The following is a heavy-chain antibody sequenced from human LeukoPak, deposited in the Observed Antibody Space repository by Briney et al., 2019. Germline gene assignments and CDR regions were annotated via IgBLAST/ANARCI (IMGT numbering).Heavy chain of an antibody. CDR3: ARRGVAGSSCDY. CDR1: GGSFSGYY. CDR2: INHSGST. V-gene: IGHV4-34*01. D-gene: IGHD3-10*01. J-gene: IGHJ4*02. Sequence: SETLSLTCAVYGGSFSGYYWSWIRQPPGKGLEWIGEINHSGSTNYNPSLKSRVTISVDTSKNQFSLKLSSVTAADTAVYYCARRGVAGSSCDYWGQGTLVTVSS.